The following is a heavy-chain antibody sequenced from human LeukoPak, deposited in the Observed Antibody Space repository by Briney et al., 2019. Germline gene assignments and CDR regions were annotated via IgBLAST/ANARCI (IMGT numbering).Heavy chain of an antibody. J-gene: IGHJ4*02. CDR2: IIPIFGTA. CDR1: GGTFSSYA. CDR3: ARAIVGGDGPYYFDY. V-gene: IGHV1-69*13. Sequence: SVKVSCKASGGTFSSYAISWVRQAPGQGLEWMGGIIPIFGTANYAQKFQGRVTITADESTSTAYMELSSLRSEDTAVYYCARAIVGGDGPYYFDYWGQGTLVTVSS. D-gene: IGHD1-26*01.